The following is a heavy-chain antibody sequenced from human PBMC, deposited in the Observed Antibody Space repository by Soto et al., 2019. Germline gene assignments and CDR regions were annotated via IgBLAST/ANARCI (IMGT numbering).Heavy chain of an antibody. CDR1: GYTFTSYG. J-gene: IGHJ6*02. CDR3: ARDRYCSSTSCRFQSGGMDV. D-gene: IGHD2-2*01. Sequence: ASVKVSCKASGYTFTSYGISWVRQAPGQGLEWMGWISAYNGNTNYAQKLQGRVTMTTDTSTSTAYMELGSLRSDDTAVYYCARDRYCSSTSCRFQSGGMDVWGQGTTVTVSS. V-gene: IGHV1-18*04. CDR2: ISAYNGNT.